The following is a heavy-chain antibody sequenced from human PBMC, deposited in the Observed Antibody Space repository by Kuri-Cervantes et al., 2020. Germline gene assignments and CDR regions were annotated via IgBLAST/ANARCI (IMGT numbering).Heavy chain of an antibody. J-gene: IGHJ4*02. CDR2: ISYDGSNK. CDR1: GFTFSSYG. CDR3: VGHPLPIGLGGY. V-gene: IGHV3-30*03. D-gene: IGHD6-19*01. Sequence: GESLKISCAASGFTFSSYGMHWVRQAPGKGLEWVAVISYDGSNKYYADSVKGRFTISRDNSKNTLYLQMNSLRAEDTAVYYCVGHPLPIGLGGYWGQGTLVTVSS.